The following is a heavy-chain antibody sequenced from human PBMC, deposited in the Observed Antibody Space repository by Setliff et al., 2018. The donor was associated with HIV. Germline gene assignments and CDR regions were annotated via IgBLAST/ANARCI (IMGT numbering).Heavy chain of an antibody. J-gene: IGHJ4*02. CDR1: GGTFSSYA. V-gene: IGHV1-69*05. CDR2: IIPIFGTA. Sequence: SVKVSCKASGGTFSSYAISWVRQAPGQGLEWMGGIIPIFGTANYAQKFQGRVTITTEELMTTAYMELNSLKTEDTAVYYCAGAGRDSEGNYNMDYWGQGTLVTVSS. CDR3: AGAGRDSEGNYNMDY. D-gene: IGHD3-22*01.